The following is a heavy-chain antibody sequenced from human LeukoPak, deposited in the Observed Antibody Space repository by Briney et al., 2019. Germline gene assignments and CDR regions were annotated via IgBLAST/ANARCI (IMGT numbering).Heavy chain of an antibody. D-gene: IGHD6-19*01. CDR2: ISGSGGST. V-gene: IGHV3-23*01. CDR3: ARGWSRYSSGWKYYFDY. CDR1: GFTFSSYA. J-gene: IGHJ4*02. Sequence: GGSLRLSCAASGFTFSSYAMSWVRQAPGKGLEWVSAISGSGGSTYYADSVKGRFTISRDNSKNTLYLQMNSLRAEDTAVYYCARGWSRYSSGWKYYFDYWGQGTLVTVSS.